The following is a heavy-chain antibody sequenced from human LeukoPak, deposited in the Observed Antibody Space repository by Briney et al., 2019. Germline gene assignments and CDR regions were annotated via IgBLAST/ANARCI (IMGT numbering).Heavy chain of an antibody. V-gene: IGHV4-59*01. Sequence: SETLSLTCTVSGGSISSYYWSWIRQPPGKGLEWIGYIYYSGSTNYNPSLKSRVTISVDTSKNQFSLKLSSVTAADTAVYYCARVKTSSSWDQEYYYDSSGYPPISMDVWGQGTTVTVSS. CDR3: ARVKTSSSWDQEYYYDSSGYPPISMDV. J-gene: IGHJ6*02. CDR1: GGSISSYY. D-gene: IGHD3-22*01. CDR2: IYYSGST.